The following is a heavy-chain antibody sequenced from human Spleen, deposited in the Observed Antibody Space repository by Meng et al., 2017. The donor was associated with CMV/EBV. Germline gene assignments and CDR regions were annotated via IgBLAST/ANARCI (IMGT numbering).Heavy chain of an antibody. D-gene: IGHD3-3*01. CDR3: ARGVLAAGFWSGRRGKRGMDV. CDR2: INPSGGST. V-gene: IGHV1-46*01. J-gene: IGHJ6*02. CDR1: GYTFTSYY. Sequence: ASVKVSCKASGYTFTSYYMHWVRQAPGQGLEWMGIINPSGGSTSYAQKFQGRVTMTRDTSTSTVYMELSSLRSEDTAVYYCARGVLAAGFWSGRRGKRGMDVWGQGTTVTVSS.